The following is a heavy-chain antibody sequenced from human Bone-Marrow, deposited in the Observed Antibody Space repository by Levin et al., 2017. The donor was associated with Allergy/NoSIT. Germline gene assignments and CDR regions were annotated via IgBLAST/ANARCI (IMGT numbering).Heavy chain of an antibody. D-gene: IGHD2-8*01. J-gene: IGHJ6*02. CDR1: GFTFRSYA. CDR3: STVRYCTSGVCYARYYYYYGMDV. V-gene: IGHV3-15*01. Sequence: GGSLRLSCAGSGFTFRSYAMSWVRQAPGKGLEWVGRFKGKTDGGTADYAAPVKGRFTISRDDSKNMLYLQMNSLKTEDTAVYYCSTVRYCTSGVCYARYYYYYGMDVWGQGTTVTVSS. CDR2: FKGKTDGGTA.